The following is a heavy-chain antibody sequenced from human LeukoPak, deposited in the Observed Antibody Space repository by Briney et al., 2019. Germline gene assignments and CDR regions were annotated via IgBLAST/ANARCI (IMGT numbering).Heavy chain of an antibody. V-gene: IGHV3-30*02. D-gene: IGHD3-16*01. CDR1: GISLSTYS. J-gene: IGHJ4*02. Sequence: PGGSLRLSCAASGISLSTYSMHWVRQAPGKGLEWVAFIRFDGSTKNYADSVKGRFTISRDNSKNTLYLQMNSLRLEDTAVYFCAKDSFRGRYYFDYWGQGTLVTVSS. CDR2: IRFDGSTK. CDR3: AKDSFRGRYYFDY.